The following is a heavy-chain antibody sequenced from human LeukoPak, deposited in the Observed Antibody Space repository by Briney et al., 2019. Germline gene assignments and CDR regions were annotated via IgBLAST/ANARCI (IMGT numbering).Heavy chain of an antibody. CDR1: GFTFSSYA. CDR2: ISCDGSNK. V-gene: IGHV3-30*04. J-gene: IGHJ4*02. Sequence: GGSLRLSCAASGFTFSSYAMHWVRQAPGKGLEWVAVISCDGSNKYYADSVKGRFTISRDNSKNTLYLQMNSLRAEDTAVYYCASRYGDYFPFDYWGQGTLVTVSS. D-gene: IGHD4-17*01. CDR3: ASRYGDYFPFDY.